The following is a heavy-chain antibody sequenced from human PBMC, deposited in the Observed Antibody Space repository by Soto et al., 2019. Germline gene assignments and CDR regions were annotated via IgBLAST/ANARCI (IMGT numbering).Heavy chain of an antibody. CDR2: MNPNSGNT. V-gene: IGHV1-8*01. CDR1: GYPFTSYD. CDR3: AREKTRDGMDC. J-gene: IGHJ6*02. Sequence: QMQLLQSGAEVKKPGASVTVSCTASGYPFTSYDINWVREATGQGIEWMVWMNPNSGNTGNAQKFHDTVTMTRNTSRSPAYMELSSLRSEDTAVYLWAREKTRDGMDCWGQGTTVTVSS.